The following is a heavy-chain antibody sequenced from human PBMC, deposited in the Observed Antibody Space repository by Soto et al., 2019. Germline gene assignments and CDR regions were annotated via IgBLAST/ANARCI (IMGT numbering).Heavy chain of an antibody. CDR1: GFTFSSYG. J-gene: IGHJ4*02. CDR2: IWYDGSNK. V-gene: IGHV3-33*01. Sequence: PGGSLRLSCAASGFTFSSYGMHWVRQAPGKGLEWVAVIWYDGSNKYYADSVKGRFTISRDNSKNTLYLQMNSLRAEDTAVYYCARDRTDTAMAALYYWGQGTLVTVSS. CDR3: ARDRTDTAMAALYY. D-gene: IGHD5-18*01.